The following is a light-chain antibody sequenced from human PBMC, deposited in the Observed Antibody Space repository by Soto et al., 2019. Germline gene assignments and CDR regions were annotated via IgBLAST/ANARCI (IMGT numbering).Light chain of an antibody. Sequence: QSVLTQPPSVSGAPGQRVTISCTGSSSNIGADYDVHWYQQLPGTAPKLLIYGNSNRPSGVPDRFFGSKSGTSASLAITGLQAEDEADYYCQSYDSSLSAVVFGGGTKLTV. CDR1: SSNIGADYD. V-gene: IGLV1-40*01. J-gene: IGLJ3*02. CDR3: QSYDSSLSAVV. CDR2: GNS.